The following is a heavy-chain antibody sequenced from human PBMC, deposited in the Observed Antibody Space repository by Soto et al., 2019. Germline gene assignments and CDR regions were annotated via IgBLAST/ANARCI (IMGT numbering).Heavy chain of an antibody. CDR2: IIPIFGTA. J-gene: IGHJ6*02. CDR1: GGTFSSYA. V-gene: IGHV1-69*01. Sequence: QVQLVQSGAEVKKPGSSVKVSCKASGGTFSSYAISWVRQAPGQGLEWMGGIIPIFGTANYAQKFQGRVTISADESTSTGYMELSSLRSEDTAVYYCARIGYCSGGSCWGYYYGMDVWGQGTTVTVSS. D-gene: IGHD2-15*01. CDR3: ARIGYCSGGSCWGYYYGMDV.